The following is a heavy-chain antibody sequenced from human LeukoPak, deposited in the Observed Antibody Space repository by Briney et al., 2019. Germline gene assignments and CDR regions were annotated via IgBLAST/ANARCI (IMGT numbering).Heavy chain of an antibody. CDR2: ISHSGST. V-gene: IGHV4-59*01. Sequence: SETLSLTCTVSGDSISSYYWSWIRQPPRKGLQWIGYISHSGSTKYNPSLKSRVTISIDTSKNQFSLKVRSVTAADTAVYYCARSYGSGSYFDSWGQGTLVTVSS. J-gene: IGHJ4*02. D-gene: IGHD3-10*01. CDR3: ARSYGSGSYFDS. CDR1: GDSISSYY.